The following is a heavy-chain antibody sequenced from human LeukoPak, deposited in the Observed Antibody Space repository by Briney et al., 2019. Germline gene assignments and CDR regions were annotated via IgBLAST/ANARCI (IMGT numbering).Heavy chain of an antibody. D-gene: IGHD2-2*01. CDR3: ARVPRYQLLWDVCY. Sequence: ASVKVSCKASGYTFTSYDINWVRRATGRGLGWMGWMNPNSGNTGNAQKFQGRVTMTRNTSLSTAYMYQSSLRSEDTAVYYCARVPRYQLLWDVCYWGQGTLVTVSS. J-gene: IGHJ4*02. CDR1: GYTFTSYD. CDR2: MNPNSGNT. V-gene: IGHV1-8*01.